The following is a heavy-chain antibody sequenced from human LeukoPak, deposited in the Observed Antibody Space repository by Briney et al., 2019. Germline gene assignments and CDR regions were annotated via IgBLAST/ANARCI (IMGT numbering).Heavy chain of an antibody. CDR2: IYYSGST. J-gene: IGHJ4*02. CDR3: ARGGSRQISSSDFDY. Sequence: ASETLSLTCTVSGGSFSSYYWNWIRQPPGKGLEWIGYIYYSGSTNYNPSLKSRVIISVGTSKNQFSLKLSSVTAADTAVYYCARGGSRQISSSDFDYWGQGTLVTVSS. CDR1: GGSFSSYY. D-gene: IGHD6-6*01. V-gene: IGHV4-59*01.